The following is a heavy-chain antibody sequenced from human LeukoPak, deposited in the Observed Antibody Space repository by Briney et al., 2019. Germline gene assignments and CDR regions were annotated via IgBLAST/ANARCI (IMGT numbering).Heavy chain of an antibody. J-gene: IGHJ6*02. CDR1: GFIFNSYG. Sequence: GGSLRLSCAASGFIFNSYGIHWVRQAPGKGLEWVAVIWYAESSTYYTDSVKGRFTISRDNSKKTVYLQMNSLRVEATGVYYCARDGSFGRDVWGQGTTVTVSS. D-gene: IGHD6-19*01. CDR2: IWYAESST. CDR3: ARDGSFGRDV. V-gene: IGHV3-33*01.